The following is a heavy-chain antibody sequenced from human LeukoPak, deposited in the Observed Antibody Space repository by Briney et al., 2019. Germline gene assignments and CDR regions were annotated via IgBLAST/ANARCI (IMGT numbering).Heavy chain of an antibody. V-gene: IGHV4-4*09. CDR1: GGSMNIYY. Sequence: SETLSLTCTVSGGSMNIYYWSWIRKPPGKGLERIGYVYTSGSTLYNPSLNSRVTISIDTSRNHFSLRLTPVTAADTAVFYCARTTTGGYYYYYYMDVWGKGATVTVSS. CDR2: VYTSGST. CDR3: ARTTTGGYYYYYYMDV. D-gene: IGHD1-26*01. J-gene: IGHJ6*03.